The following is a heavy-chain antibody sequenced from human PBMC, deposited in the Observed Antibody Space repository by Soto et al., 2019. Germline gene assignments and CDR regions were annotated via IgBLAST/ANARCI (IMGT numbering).Heavy chain of an antibody. CDR2: ISGSGGST. CDR3: AKDPGGTYYDFWSGHYYYGMDV. D-gene: IGHD3-3*01. V-gene: IGHV3-23*01. J-gene: IGHJ6*02. Sequence: PGGSLRLSCSASVFTFSSYAMSWFRQAPGKGLEWVSAISGSGGSTYYADSVKGRFTISRDNSKNTLYLQMNSLRAEDTAVYYCAKDPGGTYYDFWSGHYYYGMDVWGQGTTVTVSS. CDR1: VFTFSSYA.